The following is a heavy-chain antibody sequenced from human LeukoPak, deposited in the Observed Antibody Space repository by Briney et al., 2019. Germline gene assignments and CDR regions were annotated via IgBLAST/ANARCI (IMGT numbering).Heavy chain of an antibody. Sequence: GGSLKLSCAASGFTFSSYAMSWVRQAPGKGLEWVSAISGSGGSTYCADSVKGRITISRDNSKNTLYLQMNSLRAEDTAVYYCAKEGYDFWSGYWIPFDYWGQGTLVTVSS. J-gene: IGHJ4*02. D-gene: IGHD3-3*01. CDR3: AKEGYDFWSGYWIPFDY. CDR2: ISGSGGST. V-gene: IGHV3-23*01. CDR1: GFTFSSYA.